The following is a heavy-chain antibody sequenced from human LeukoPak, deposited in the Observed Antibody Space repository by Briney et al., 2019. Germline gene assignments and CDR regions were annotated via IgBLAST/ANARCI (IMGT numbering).Heavy chain of an antibody. CDR3: ARRGSSGYYYRFDY. J-gene: IGHJ4*02. D-gene: IGHD3-22*01. Sequence: PGGSLRLSCAASGFTFSSYSMNWVRQAPGKGLEWVSSISSSSYIYYADSVKGRFTISRDNAKNSLYPQMNSLRAEDTAVYYCARRGSSGYYYRFDYWGQGTLVTVSS. CDR1: GFTFSSYS. V-gene: IGHV3-21*01. CDR2: ISSSSYI.